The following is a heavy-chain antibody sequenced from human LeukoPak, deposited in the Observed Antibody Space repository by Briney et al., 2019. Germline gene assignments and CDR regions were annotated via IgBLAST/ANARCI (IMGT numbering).Heavy chain of an antibody. CDR1: GGSISSYY. V-gene: IGHV4-59*01. Sequence: SGTLSLTCTVSGGSISSYYWSWIRQPPGKGLEWIGYIYYSGSTNYNPSLKSRVTISVDTSKNQFSLKLSSVTAADTAVYYCARGDILTDGWYYFDYWGQGTLVTVSS. CDR3: ARGDILTDGWYYFDY. D-gene: IGHD3-9*01. CDR2: IYYSGST. J-gene: IGHJ4*02.